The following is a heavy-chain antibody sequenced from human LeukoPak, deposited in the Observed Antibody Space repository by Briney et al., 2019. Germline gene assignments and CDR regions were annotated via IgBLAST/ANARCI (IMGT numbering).Heavy chain of an antibody. J-gene: IGHJ3*02. D-gene: IGHD3-22*01. CDR2: ISSNGGST. CDR3: ARDPAGYYYDSSGFDI. V-gene: IGHV3-64*01. Sequence: GGSLRLSCAASGFTFSSYAMHWVRQAPGKGLEYVSAISSNGGSTYYANSVKGRFTISRDNSKNTLYLQMGSLRAEDMAVYYCARDPAGYYYDSSGFDIWGQGTMVTVSS. CDR1: GFTFSSYA.